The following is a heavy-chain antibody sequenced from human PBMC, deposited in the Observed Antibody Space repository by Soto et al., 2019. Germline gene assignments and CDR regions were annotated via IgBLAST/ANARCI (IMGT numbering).Heavy chain of an antibody. D-gene: IGHD6-19*01. Sequence: QVQLVQSGAEVKKPGASVKVSCKASGYTFTGYYMHWVRQAPGQGLAWMGWINPNSGGTNYAQKFQGRVTMTRDTSISTAYMELSRLRSDDTAVYYWARGSMSVAVAGTGPDYGMDVWGQGTTVTVSS. CDR3: ARGSMSVAVAGTGPDYGMDV. CDR2: INPNSGGT. CDR1: GYTFTGYY. J-gene: IGHJ6*02. V-gene: IGHV1-2*02.